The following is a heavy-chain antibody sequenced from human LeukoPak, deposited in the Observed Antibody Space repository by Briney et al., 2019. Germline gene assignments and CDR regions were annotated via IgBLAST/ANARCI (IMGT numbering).Heavy chain of an antibody. J-gene: IGHJ4*02. CDR1: GFTFRSYW. V-gene: IGHV3-74*03. Sequence: GGSLRLSCAASGFTFRSYWMYWVRQAPGKGLVWVSHINGDGSTTTCADSGKGRFTISRDNAKNTLYLQMNSLRAEDTAVYYCARDVRRRGGYVALDSWGQGTLVTVSS. CDR3: ARDVRRRGGYVALDS. D-gene: IGHD5-12*01. CDR2: INGDGSTT.